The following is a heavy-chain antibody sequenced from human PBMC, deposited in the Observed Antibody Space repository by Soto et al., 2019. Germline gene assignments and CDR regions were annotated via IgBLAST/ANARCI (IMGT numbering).Heavy chain of an antibody. J-gene: IGHJ6*02. V-gene: IGHV3-66*01. CDR3: VRENYYYGMDV. CDR2: INNAFNT. CDR1: GFIFSNAW. Sequence: PGGSLRLSCAASGFIFSNAWMNWVRQAPGEGLEWVSSINNAFNTFYADSVTGRFTISRDNSKNTLYLQMNSLRVEDTAMYYCVRENYYYGMDVWGQGTAVTVS.